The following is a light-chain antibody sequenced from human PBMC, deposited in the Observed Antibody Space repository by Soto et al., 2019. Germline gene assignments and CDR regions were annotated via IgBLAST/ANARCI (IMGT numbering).Light chain of an antibody. Sequence: DIQITQSPSSLSACVGHRVTPTSRSSQSISSWLAWYQQKPGKAPKLLIYKASSLESGVPSRFSGSGSGTEFTLTISSLQTDDFATYYCQQYNSYPVTFGQGTKVDIK. V-gene: IGKV1-5*03. CDR3: QQYNSYPVT. CDR2: KAS. CDR1: QSISSW. J-gene: IGKJ1*01.